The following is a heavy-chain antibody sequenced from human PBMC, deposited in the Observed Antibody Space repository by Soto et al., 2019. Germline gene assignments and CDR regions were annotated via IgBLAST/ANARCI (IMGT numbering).Heavy chain of an antibody. CDR3: ARILWSSSWYGMDV. J-gene: IGHJ6*02. V-gene: IGHV2-70*01. Sequence: SGPTLVNPTQTLTLTCTFSGFSLSTSGMCVSWIRQPPGKALEWLALIDWDDDKYYSTSPKTRLTISKDTSKNQVVLTMTNMDPVDTATYYCARILWSSSWYGMDVWGQGTTVTVSS. CDR1: GFSLSTSGMC. D-gene: IGHD6-13*01. CDR2: IDWDDDK.